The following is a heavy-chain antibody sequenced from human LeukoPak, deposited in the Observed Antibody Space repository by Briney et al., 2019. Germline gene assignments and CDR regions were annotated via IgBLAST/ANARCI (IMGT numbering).Heavy chain of an antibody. Sequence: SQTLSLTCAISGDSVSSNSAAWNWIRQSPSRGLEWLGRTYYRSKWYNDYAVSVKSRITINPDTSKNQFSLQLNSVTPEDTAVYYCARERSIVVVPAAIGDVYYYYIDVWGKGTTATVSS. D-gene: IGHD2-2*02. V-gene: IGHV6-1*01. CDR2: TYYRSKWYN. CDR1: GDSVSSNSAA. CDR3: ARERSIVVVPAAIGDVYYYYIDV. J-gene: IGHJ6*03.